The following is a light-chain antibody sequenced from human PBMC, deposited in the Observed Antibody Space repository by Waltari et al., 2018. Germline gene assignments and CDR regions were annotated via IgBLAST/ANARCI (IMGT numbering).Light chain of an antibody. CDR3: QQRHSYPIT. CDR1: QSISSW. CDR2: TAS. J-gene: IGKJ5*01. Sequence: DIQMTQSPSTLSASVGDRVTIPYRASQSISSWLAWYQQKPGKAPQLLIHTASTVQGGVPSRFSGSGSGTDFTLTISSLQPEDFATYYCQQRHSYPITFGQGTRLDIK. V-gene: IGKV1-5*01.